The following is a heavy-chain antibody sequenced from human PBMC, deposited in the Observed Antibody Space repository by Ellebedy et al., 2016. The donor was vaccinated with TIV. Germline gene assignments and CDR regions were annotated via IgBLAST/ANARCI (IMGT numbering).Heavy chain of an antibody. CDR2: VSHTGLI. CDR3: ARDSYPSYPSARAGYYYMDV. CDR1: GYSISDNSF. J-gene: IGHJ6*03. V-gene: IGHV4-38-2*02. D-gene: IGHD2-2*01. Sequence: MPSETLSLTCSVSGYSISDNSFWGWIRQPPGKGLEWIGSVSHTGLIYFNPSLKSRVTMLTDTSKNQISLTLSSVTAADTAVYFCARDSYPSYPSARAGYYYMDVWGKGTTVTV.